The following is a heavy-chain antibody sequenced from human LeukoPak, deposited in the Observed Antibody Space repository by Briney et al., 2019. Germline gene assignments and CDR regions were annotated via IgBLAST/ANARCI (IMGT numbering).Heavy chain of an antibody. J-gene: IGHJ6*02. CDR3: ARSIGLTGGGVDV. D-gene: IGHD3-9*01. CDR2: ISSSSSYI. V-gene: IGHV3-21*01. Sequence: GGSLRLSCVASGFTFSSYNMNWVRQAPGKGLEWVSSISSSSSYIYYADSVKGRFTISRDNAKNSLYLQMNSLRAEDTAVYWCARSIGLTGGGVDVWGQGTTVTVSS. CDR1: GFTFSSYN.